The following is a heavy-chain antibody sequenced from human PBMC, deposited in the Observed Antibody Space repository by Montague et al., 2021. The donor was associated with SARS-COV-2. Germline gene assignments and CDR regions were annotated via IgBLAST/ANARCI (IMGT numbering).Heavy chain of an antibody. CDR3: ARSLFYGSGGYFDF. CDR2: ITGTNNGI. Sequence: SLRLSCAASGFTFSDFYINWVRQAPGKGLEWLSFITGTNNGIRYSDSVKGRFTVSRDNAHSSVYLHLDSLTAEDTAVYYCARSLFYGSGGYFDFWGQGTLVAVSS. D-gene: IGHD3-10*01. J-gene: IGHJ4*02. CDR1: GFTFSDFY. V-gene: IGHV3-11*03.